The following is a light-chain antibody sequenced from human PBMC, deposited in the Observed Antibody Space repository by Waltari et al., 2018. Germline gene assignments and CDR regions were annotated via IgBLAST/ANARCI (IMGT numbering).Light chain of an antibody. V-gene: IGKV3-20*01. J-gene: IGKJ1*01. CDR1: QSISKY. CDR2: DAS. CDR3: QKYGTLPAT. Sequence: EIMLTQSPGTLSLSPGERATLSCRACQSISKYLAWYQQKPGQAPTLLIFDASSRATGIPDRFSGSGSGTDFSLTISRLEPEDVAVYYCQKYGTLPATFGQGTKVEIK.